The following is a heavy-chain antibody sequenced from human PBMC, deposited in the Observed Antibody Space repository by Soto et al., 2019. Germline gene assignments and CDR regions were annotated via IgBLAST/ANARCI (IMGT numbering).Heavy chain of an antibody. CDR2: IKQDGSEK. Sequence: GGSLRLSCAASGFTFSSYWMSWVRQAPGKGLEWVANIKQDGSEKYYVDSVKGRFTISRDNAKNSLYLQMNSLRAEDTAVYYCARVPYCSSTSCYAMGRWGQGTLVTVSS. J-gene: IGHJ4*02. V-gene: IGHV3-7*01. CDR1: GFTFSSYW. CDR3: ARVPYCSSTSCYAMGR. D-gene: IGHD2-2*01.